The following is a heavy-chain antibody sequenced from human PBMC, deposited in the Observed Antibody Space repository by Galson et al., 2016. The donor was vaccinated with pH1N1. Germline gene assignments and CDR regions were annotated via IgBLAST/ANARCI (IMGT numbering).Heavy chain of an antibody. J-gene: IGHJ6*02. V-gene: IGHV1-69*10. D-gene: IGHD2-2*01. Sequence: SVKVSCKASGGTFSSYGVSWVRQAPGQGLEWMGGISPIFDMDNYAPRFQGRVTITAETSTNTDYMKLSSLRSYDTAVYFFATKFKDLVFVPAAERQTNYNYGMDVWGHGTTVIVSS. CDR1: GGTFSSYG. CDR2: ISPIFDMD. CDR3: ATKFKDLVFVPAAERQTNYNYGMDV.